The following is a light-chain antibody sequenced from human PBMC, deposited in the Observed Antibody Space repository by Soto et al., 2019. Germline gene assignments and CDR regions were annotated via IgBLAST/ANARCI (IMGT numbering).Light chain of an antibody. Sequence: IVLTQSPGTLSLYPGERATLSCRASQSVSSSYLAWYQQKPGQAPRLLIYGASSRATGIPDRFSGSGSGTDFTLTISRLEPEDFAVYYCQQYGSSPPGTFGQGTKVDIK. CDR2: GAS. CDR1: QSVSSSY. V-gene: IGKV3-20*01. J-gene: IGKJ1*01. CDR3: QQYGSSPPGT.